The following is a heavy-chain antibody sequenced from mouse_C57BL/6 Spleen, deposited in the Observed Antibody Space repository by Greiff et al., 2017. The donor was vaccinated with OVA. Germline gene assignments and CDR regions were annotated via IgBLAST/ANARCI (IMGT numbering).Heavy chain of an antibody. Sequence: QVQLKESGAELVRPGASVKLSCKASGYTFTDYYINWVKQRPGQGLEWIARIYPGSGNTYYNEKFKGKATLTAEKSSSTAYMQLSSLTSEDSAVYFCARWLLPDYFDYWGQGTTLTVSS. V-gene: IGHV1-76*01. CDR2: IYPGSGNT. CDR1: GYTFTDYY. CDR3: ARWLLPDYFDY. D-gene: IGHD2-3*01. J-gene: IGHJ2*01.